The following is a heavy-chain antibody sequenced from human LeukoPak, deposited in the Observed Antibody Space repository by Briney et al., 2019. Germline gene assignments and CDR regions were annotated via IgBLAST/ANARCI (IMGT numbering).Heavy chain of an antibody. CDR3: ARVRYSGYEGPLQDY. D-gene: IGHD5-12*01. J-gene: IGHJ4*02. CDR1: GYTFTSYG. Sequence: ASVKVSCKASGYTFTSYGISWVRQAPGQGLEWMGWISAYNGNTNYAQKLQGRVTMTTDTSTSTAYMELRSLRSDDTAVYYCARVRYSGYEGPLQDYWGQGTLVTVSS. CDR2: ISAYNGNT. V-gene: IGHV1-18*01.